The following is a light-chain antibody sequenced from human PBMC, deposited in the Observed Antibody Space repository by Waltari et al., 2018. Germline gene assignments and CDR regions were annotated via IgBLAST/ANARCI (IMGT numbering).Light chain of an antibody. CDR1: NNVIGTYNL. J-gene: IGLJ1*01. Sequence: QSALTQSASVSGSPGQSITISCTGSNNVIGTYNLVSWYLLHPGKAPKLIILDVTELPSVVSTRFSGSKSATTASRTISGLQAEDEADYYCFSYAGSGYVFWSGTKVTVL. CDR3: FSYAGSGYV. V-gene: IGLV2-23*02. CDR2: DVT.